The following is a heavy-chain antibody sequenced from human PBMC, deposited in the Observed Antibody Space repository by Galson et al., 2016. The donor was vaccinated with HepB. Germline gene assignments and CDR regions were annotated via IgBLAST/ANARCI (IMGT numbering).Heavy chain of an antibody. V-gene: IGHV5-51*01. Sequence: QSGAEVKKPGESLKISCKGSGSSFTSYWIGWVRQMPGKGLDWMGIIYPGDSDTRYSPSFQGQVTISADKSISTAYLQWSSLKASDTAMYYCAGLDSSGYYSYYYYYGMDVWGQGTTVTVSS. J-gene: IGHJ6*02. CDR1: GSSFTSYW. CDR2: IYPGDSDT. CDR3: AGLDSSGYYSYYYYYGMDV. D-gene: IGHD3-22*01.